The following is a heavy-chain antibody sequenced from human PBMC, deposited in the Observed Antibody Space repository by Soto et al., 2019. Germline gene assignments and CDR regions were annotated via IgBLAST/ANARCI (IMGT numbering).Heavy chain of an antibody. J-gene: IGHJ6*02. CDR3: ARGEARGLTYYDFWSGSKGHYYYGMDV. CDR2: IYYSGST. D-gene: IGHD3-3*01. CDR1: GGSISSYY. V-gene: IGHV4-59*01. Sequence: SETLSLTCTVSGGSISSYYWSWIRQPPGKGLEWIGYIYYSGSTNYNPSLKSRVTISVDTSKNQFSLKLSSVTAADTAVYYCARGEARGLTYYDFWSGSKGHYYYGMDVWGQGTTVTVSS.